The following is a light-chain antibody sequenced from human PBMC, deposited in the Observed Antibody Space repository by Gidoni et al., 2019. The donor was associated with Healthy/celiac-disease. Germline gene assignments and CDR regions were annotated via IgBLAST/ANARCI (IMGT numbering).Light chain of an antibody. CDR1: QSVSRSY. CDR2: GES. J-gene: IGKJ1*01. CDR3: QQYGSSPWT. Sequence: DIVLTQSPGTLSLSPGERAILSCRASQSVSRSYLAWYQPKPGQAPMLLIYGESSRATGIPDRVSGSGSGTDFTLTISRLEPEDFAVYYCQQYGSSPWTFGQGTKVEIK. V-gene: IGKV3-20*01.